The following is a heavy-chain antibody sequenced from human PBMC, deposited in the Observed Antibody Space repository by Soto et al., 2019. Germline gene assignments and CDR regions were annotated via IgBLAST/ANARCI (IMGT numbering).Heavy chain of an antibody. CDR3: AIGPRMWLAGGGY. CDR1: GGSFSGYY. CDR2: INHSEIT. D-gene: IGHD6-19*01. V-gene: IGHV4-34*01. J-gene: IGHJ4*02. Sequence: QVQLEQWGAGLLKTSETLSLTCAVYGGSFSGYYWSWIRQPPGKGLEWLGEINHSEITNYNPSLKRRLSISIDTSKRQFSLKLNSVTAADTAVYYCAIGPRMWLAGGGYWGQGTLVTVSS.